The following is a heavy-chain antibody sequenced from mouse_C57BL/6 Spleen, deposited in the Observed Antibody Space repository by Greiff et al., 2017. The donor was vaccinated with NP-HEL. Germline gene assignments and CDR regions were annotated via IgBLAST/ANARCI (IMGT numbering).Heavy chain of an antibody. CDR2: ISYSGST. CDR1: GYSITSGYD. Sequence: DVQLVESGPGMVKPSQSLSLTCTVTGYSITSGYDWHWIRHFPGNKLEWMGYISYSGSTNYNPSLKSRISITHDTSKNHFFLKLNSVTTEDTATYYCASWEVTQAWFAYWGQGTLVTVSA. CDR3: ASWEVTQAWFAY. D-gene: IGHD2-2*01. V-gene: IGHV3-1*01. J-gene: IGHJ3*01.